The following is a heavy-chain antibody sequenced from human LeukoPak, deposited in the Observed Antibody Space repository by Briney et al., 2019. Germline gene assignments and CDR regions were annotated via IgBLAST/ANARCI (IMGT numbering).Heavy chain of an antibody. V-gene: IGHV4-59*12. J-gene: IGHJ4*02. Sequence: SETLSLTCTVSGGSISSYYWSWIRQPPGKGLEWIGYIYYSGSTNYNPSLKSRVTISVDTSKNQFSLKLSSVTAADTAVYYCARDPYYYDSSGYYRYGDYWGQGTLVTVSS. CDR3: ARDPYYYDSSGYYRYGDY. CDR2: IYYSGST. D-gene: IGHD3-22*01. CDR1: GGSISSYY.